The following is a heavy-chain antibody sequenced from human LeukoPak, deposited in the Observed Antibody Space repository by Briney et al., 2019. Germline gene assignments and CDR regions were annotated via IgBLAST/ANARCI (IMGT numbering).Heavy chain of an antibody. J-gene: IGHJ3*02. CDR1: GFTFSSYS. Sequence: GGSLRLSCAASGFTFSSYSMNWVRQAPGKGLEWVSSISGSSYYIYYADSVKGRFTISRDNAKNPLYLQMNSLRAEDTAVYYCARDPPGNEYSYGPTRAFDIWGQGTMVTVSS. CDR3: ARDPPGNEYSYGPTRAFDI. CDR2: ISGSSYYI. V-gene: IGHV3-21*01. D-gene: IGHD5-18*01.